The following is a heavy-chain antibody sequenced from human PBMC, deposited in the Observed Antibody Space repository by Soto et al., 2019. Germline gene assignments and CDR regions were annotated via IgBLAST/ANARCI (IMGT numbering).Heavy chain of an antibody. CDR2: INKDGTTT. CDR3: VRDRGYPDSFDV. CDR1: GFTVSNNY. J-gene: IGHJ3*01. V-gene: IGHV3-74*01. D-gene: IGHD5-18*01. Sequence: GGSLRLSCAASGFTVSNNYINWVRQAPGKGLVWVSCINKDGTTTPYADSVKGRFTISRDNAKNTLYLQMHSLRAEDTALYFCVRDRGYPDSFDVWGRGTMVTVSS.